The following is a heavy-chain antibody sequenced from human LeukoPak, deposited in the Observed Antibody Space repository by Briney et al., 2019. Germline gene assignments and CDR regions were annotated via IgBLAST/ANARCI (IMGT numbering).Heavy chain of an antibody. V-gene: IGHV5-51*01. CDR2: IYPYDSHT. J-gene: IGHJ5*02. D-gene: IGHD3-10*01. CDR3: ARLPNSGADLTWFDP. Sequence: GESLKISCEASGYRFSYYWIAWVRQMPGKGLEWMGVIYPYDSHTRYSPSFQGQVTISADKSISTAYLQWSSLKASDSAMYFCARLPNSGADLTWFDPWGQGTLVIVSS. CDR1: GYRFSYYW.